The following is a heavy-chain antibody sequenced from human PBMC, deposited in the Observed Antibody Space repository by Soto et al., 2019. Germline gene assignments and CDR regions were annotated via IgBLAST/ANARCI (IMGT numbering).Heavy chain of an antibody. Sequence: GASVKVSCKASGYTLTSHFVHWLRKAPGQGLEWMGMIDRSGRGPNYAQKFQGRVTMTRDTSTSTVYVEVSSLRFEDTAIYYCARDSRDSSGKLDYWGQGTLVTVSS. V-gene: IGHV1-46*01. D-gene: IGHD3-22*01. CDR2: IDRSGRGP. CDR1: GYTLTSHF. J-gene: IGHJ4*02. CDR3: ARDSRDSSGKLDY.